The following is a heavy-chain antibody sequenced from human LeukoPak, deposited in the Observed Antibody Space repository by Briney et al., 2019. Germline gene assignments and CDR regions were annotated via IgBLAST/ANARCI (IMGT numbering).Heavy chain of an antibody. V-gene: IGHV3-7*01. CDR3: AKKAPGDWVPLDS. D-gene: IGHD3-9*01. Sequence: PGGSLRVSCTASGFTFSSYWMSWVRQAPGKGLEWVANIKQDGSEKLYVDSVKGRFTISRDNSKSTLYLQMNSLRIEDTAVFYCAKKAPGDWVPLDSWGQGTLVTVSS. CDR2: IKQDGSEK. CDR1: GFTFSSYW. J-gene: IGHJ4*02.